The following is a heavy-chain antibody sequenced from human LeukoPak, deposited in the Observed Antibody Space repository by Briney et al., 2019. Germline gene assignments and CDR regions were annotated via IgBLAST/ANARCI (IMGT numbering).Heavy chain of an antibody. J-gene: IGHJ5*02. CDR3: AKDRSSGSSPGFRFDP. CDR1: GFTFSSYA. V-gene: IGHV3-23*01. CDR2: ISGSGGST. Sequence: GGSLRLSCAASGFTFSSYAMSWVRQAPGKGLEWVSAISGSGGSTYYADSVKGRFTISRDNSKNTLYLQMNSLRAEDTAVYYCAKDRSSGSSPGFRFDPWGQGTLVTVSS. D-gene: IGHD3-10*01.